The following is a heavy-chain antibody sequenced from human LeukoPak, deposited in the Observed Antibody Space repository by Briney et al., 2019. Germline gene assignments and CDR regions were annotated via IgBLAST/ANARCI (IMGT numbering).Heavy chain of an antibody. D-gene: IGHD3-22*01. CDR2: IIPILGIA. CDR3: ASPPADYYDSRDYFDY. J-gene: IGHJ4*02. V-gene: IGHV1-69*04. Sequence: ASVKVSCKASGGTFISYVISWVRQAPGQGLEWMGRIIPILGIANYAQKFQGRVTITTDKSTSTAYMELSSLRSEDTAVYYCASPPADYYDSRDYFDYWGQGTLVTVSS. CDR1: GGTFISYV.